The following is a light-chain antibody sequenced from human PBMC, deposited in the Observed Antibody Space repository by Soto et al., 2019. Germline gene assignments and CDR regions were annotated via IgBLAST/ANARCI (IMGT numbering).Light chain of an antibody. Sequence: EIVLTQSPGTLSLSPGEIATLSCSASQSVSAGHLAWYQQKPGQAPRLLIYGASSRATGIPDRFSGSGSGTDFTLTISRLEPEDFAVYFCQQYGSSPLTFGGGTKVDIK. CDR3: QQYGSSPLT. V-gene: IGKV3-20*01. J-gene: IGKJ4*01. CDR1: QSVSAGH. CDR2: GAS.